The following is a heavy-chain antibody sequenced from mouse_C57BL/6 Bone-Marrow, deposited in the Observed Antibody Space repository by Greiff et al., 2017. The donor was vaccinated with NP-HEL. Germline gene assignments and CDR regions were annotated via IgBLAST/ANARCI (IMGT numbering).Heavy chain of an antibody. J-gene: IGHJ4*01. CDR1: GYTFTSYW. D-gene: IGHD2-4*01. CDR2: IDPSDSYT. Sequence: VKLQQPGAELVRPGTSVKLSCKASGYTFTSYWMHWVKQRPGQGLEWIGVIDPSDSYTNYKQKFKGKATLTVDTSSSTAYMQLSSLTSDDSAVYYCARYPIYYDYLYAMDYWGQGTSVTVSS. CDR3: ARYPIYYDYLYAMDY. V-gene: IGHV1-59*01.